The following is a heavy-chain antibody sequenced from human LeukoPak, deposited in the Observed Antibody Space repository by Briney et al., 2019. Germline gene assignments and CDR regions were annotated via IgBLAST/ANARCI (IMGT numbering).Heavy chain of an antibody. CDR1: GFTFDDYA. D-gene: IGHD3-22*01. Sequence: GGSLRLSCAASGFTFDDYAMHWVRQAPGKGLEWVSGISWNSGSIGYADSVKGRFTISRDNAKNSLYLQMNSLRAEDMALYYCAKARGYYDSSGSYDAFDIWGQGTMVTVSS. CDR2: ISWNSGSI. V-gene: IGHV3-9*03. CDR3: AKARGYYDSSGSYDAFDI. J-gene: IGHJ3*02.